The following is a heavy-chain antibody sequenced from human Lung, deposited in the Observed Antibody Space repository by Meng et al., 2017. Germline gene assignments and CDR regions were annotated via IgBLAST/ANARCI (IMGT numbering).Heavy chain of an antibody. CDR1: GISFAWDW. Sequence: EVHRGGVGGGLDKPGRFLRRAYVVSGISFAWDWMSWVRQAPGKGLEWICHIKSNNNGETTYYTAPVKSRFTISRDDSTNTLYLQMNSLITEDTGVYFCATGAAAADHWGQGTLVTVSS. J-gene: IGHJ4*02. D-gene: IGHD6-13*01. V-gene: IGHV3-15*01. CDR2: IKSNNNGETT. CDR3: ATGAAAADH.